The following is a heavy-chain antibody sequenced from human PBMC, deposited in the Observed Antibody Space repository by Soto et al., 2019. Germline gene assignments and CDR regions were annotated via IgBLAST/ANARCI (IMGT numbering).Heavy chain of an antibody. D-gene: IGHD2-21*01. CDR2: ASYDGSEK. V-gene: IGHV3-30*18. CDR1: GFTFSTYG. CDR3: EKEHSGLYSRHYFDS. J-gene: IGHJ4*02. Sequence: PGGSLRLSCAASGFTFSTYGMHWVRQAPGKGLEWVAVASYDGSEKDYEDSVRGRFTISRDNPKNTLDLQMMSLRPEDTAVYYCEKEHSGLYSRHYFDSWGQGTLVTVSS.